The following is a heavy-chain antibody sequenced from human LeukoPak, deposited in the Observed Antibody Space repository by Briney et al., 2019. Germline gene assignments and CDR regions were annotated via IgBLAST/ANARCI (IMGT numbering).Heavy chain of an antibody. D-gene: IGHD3-10*01. Sequence: GGSQRLSCAASGFTFSSYAMSWVRQAPGKGLEWVSAISGSGGSTYYADSVKGRFTISRDNSKNTLYLQMNGLRAEDTAVYYCARDLSGGFEYWGQGTLVTVSS. J-gene: IGHJ4*02. V-gene: IGHV3-23*01. CDR1: GFTFSSYA. CDR3: ARDLSGGFEY. CDR2: ISGSGGST.